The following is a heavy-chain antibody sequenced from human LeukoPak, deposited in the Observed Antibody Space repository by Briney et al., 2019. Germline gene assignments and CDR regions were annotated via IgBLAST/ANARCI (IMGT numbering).Heavy chain of an antibody. CDR1: GYTFTSYD. D-gene: IGHD1-1*01. CDR3: ARGSGSNDLRLYYYYYMDV. Sequence: ASVKVSCKASGYTFTSYDINWVRQATGQGLEWMGWMNPNSGNTGYAQKFQGRVTMTRNTSISTAYMELSSLRSEDTAVYYCARGSGSNDLRLYYYYYMDVWGKGTTVTISS. V-gene: IGHV1-8*01. CDR2: MNPNSGNT. J-gene: IGHJ6*03.